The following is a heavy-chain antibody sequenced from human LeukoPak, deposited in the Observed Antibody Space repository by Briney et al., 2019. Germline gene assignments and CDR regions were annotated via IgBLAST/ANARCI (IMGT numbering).Heavy chain of an antibody. CDR1: GFTFSSYS. CDR3: ARDIGGGSIQLWLYGATYYFDY. CDR2: ISSSSSYI. J-gene: IGHJ4*02. D-gene: IGHD5-18*01. Sequence: GGSLRLSCAASGFTFSSYSMNWVRQAPGKGLEWVSSISSSSSYIYYADSVKGRFTISRDNAKNSLYLQMNSLRAEDTAVYYCARDIGGGSIQLWLYGATYYFDYWGQGTLVTVSS. V-gene: IGHV3-21*01.